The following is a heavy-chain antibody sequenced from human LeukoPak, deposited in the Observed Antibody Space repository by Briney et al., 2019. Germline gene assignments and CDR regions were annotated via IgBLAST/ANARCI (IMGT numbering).Heavy chain of an antibody. CDR3: TRVGYIDEGIDY. V-gene: IGHV3-7*04. J-gene: IGHJ4*02. CDR1: GFPFSSYW. Sequence: GGSLRLSCVASGFPFSSYWMTWVRQAPGKGLEWVANIKQDGSKKSYVDSVKGRFTISRDNAKNSLYLQMNSLRAEDTAIYYCTRVGYIDEGIDYWGQGTLVTVFS. CDR2: IKQDGSKK. D-gene: IGHD5-24*01.